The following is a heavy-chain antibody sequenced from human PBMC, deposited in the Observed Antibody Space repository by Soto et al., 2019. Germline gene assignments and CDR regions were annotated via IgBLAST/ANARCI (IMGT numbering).Heavy chain of an antibody. CDR2: ISYDGSNK. Sequence: QVQLVESGGGVVQPGRSLRLSCAASGFTCSSYGMHWVRQAPGKGLEWVAVISYDGSNKYYADSVKGRFTISRDNSKNTLYLQMNSLRAEDTAVYYCAKDKHMVVVTAPFDYWGQGTLVTVSS. J-gene: IGHJ4*02. D-gene: IGHD2-21*02. V-gene: IGHV3-30*18. CDR3: AKDKHMVVVTAPFDY. CDR1: GFTCSSYG.